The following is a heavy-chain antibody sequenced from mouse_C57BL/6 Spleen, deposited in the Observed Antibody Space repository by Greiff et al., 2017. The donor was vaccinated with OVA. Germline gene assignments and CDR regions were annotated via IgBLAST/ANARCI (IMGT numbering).Heavy chain of an antibody. V-gene: IGHV1-18*01. Sequence: EVKLQQSGPELVKPGASVKIPCKASGYTFTDYNMDWVKQSHGKSLEWIGDINPNNGGTIYNQKFKGKATLTVDKSSSTAYMELRSLTSEDTAVYYCARNWDGYWYFDVWGTGTTVTVSS. J-gene: IGHJ1*03. CDR3: ARNWDGYWYFDV. CDR1: GYTFTDYN. D-gene: IGHD4-1*01. CDR2: INPNNGGT.